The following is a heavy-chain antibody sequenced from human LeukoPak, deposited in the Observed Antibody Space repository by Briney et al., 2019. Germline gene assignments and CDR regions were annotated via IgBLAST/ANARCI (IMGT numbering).Heavy chain of an antibody. CDR2: ISWNSGSM. Sequence: PGRSLRLSCAASGFIFGDYAMHWVRQAPGKGLEWVSGISWNSGSMAYADSVKGRFTISRDNAKNSLHLQMNNLRAEDTALYYCTKGPTEYDSGSLDYWGQGTLVTVSS. V-gene: IGHV3-9*01. CDR3: TKGPTEYDSGSLDY. J-gene: IGHJ4*02. D-gene: IGHD6-19*01. CDR1: GFIFGDYA.